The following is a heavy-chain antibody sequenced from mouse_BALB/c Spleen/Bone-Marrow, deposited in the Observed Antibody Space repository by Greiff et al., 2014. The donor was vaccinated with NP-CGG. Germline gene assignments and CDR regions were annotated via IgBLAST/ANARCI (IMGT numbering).Heavy chain of an antibody. J-gene: IGHJ4*01. Sequence: QVQLQQPAAELARPGASVKMSCKTSGYTFTYYTMHWVKQRPGQGLEWIGYINPSSGYTDYNQKFKDKTTLTTDKSSSTAYLQRRSLKSEDSAVYYVVRENYDYEGDAMDYWVKEPQSPSPQ. D-gene: IGHD2-4*01. CDR2: INPSSGYT. V-gene: IGHV1-4*02. CDR3: VRENYDYEGDAMDY. CDR1: GYTFTYYT.